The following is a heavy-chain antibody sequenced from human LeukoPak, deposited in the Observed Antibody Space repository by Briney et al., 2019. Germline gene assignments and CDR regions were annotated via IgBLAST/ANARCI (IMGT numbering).Heavy chain of an antibody. Sequence: GGSLRLSCAASGFTFSSYGMHWVRQAPGKGLDWVAFIHHDGSNKYYADSVRGRFTISRDNSKNTLYLQMNSLRAEDTAVYYCARGIAAAGHYYYMDVWGKGTTVTVSS. CDR1: GFTFSSYG. J-gene: IGHJ6*03. CDR2: IHHDGSNK. V-gene: IGHV3-30*02. D-gene: IGHD6-13*01. CDR3: ARGIAAAGHYYYMDV.